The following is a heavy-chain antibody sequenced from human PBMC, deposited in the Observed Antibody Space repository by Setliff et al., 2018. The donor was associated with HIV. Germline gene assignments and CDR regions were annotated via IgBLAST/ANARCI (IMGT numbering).Heavy chain of an antibody. CDR2: ISWNSGSK. D-gene: IGHD3-22*01. CDR3: ARDWGEYYDSSGFSY. CDR1: GFTFDDHA. V-gene: IGHV3-9*01. Sequence: HPGGSLRLSCAASGFTFDDHAMHWVRQSPGKGLEWVSGISWNSGSKDYADSVKGRFTISRDNAKNSLYLQMNSLRGEDTAVYYCARDWGEYYDSSGFSYWGQGTLVTVSS. J-gene: IGHJ4*02.